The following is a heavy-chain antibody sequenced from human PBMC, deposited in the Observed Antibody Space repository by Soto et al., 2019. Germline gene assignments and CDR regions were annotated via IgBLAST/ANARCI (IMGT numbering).Heavy chain of an antibody. V-gene: IGHV1-69*13. Sequence: GGSVKVSSKASGGSFTYTLSWVRQAPGQGLEWMGGIIPIFGTANYAQKFQGRVTITADESTKTAYMELSTLRSEDTAVYYCARLHSHGTYGMDVWGQGTTVTVSS. CDR2: IIPIFGTA. J-gene: IGHJ6*02. CDR3: ARLHSHGTYGMDV. CDR1: GGSFTYT. D-gene: IGHD5-18*01.